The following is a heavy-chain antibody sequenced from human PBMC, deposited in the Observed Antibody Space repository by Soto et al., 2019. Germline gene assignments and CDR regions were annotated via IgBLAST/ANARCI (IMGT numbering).Heavy chain of an antibody. V-gene: IGHV4-31*11. CDR1: GGSISSGGYS. J-gene: IGHJ4*02. D-gene: IGHD3-10*01. CDR3: ARAYGSGSYGPKRHYYFDY. CDR2: IYYSGST. Sequence: SETLSLTCAVSGGSISSGGYSWSWIRQPPGKGLEWIGYIYYSGSTYYNPSLKSRVTISVDTSKNQFSLKLSSVTAADTAVYYCARAYGSGSYGPKRHYYFDYWGQGTLVTVSS.